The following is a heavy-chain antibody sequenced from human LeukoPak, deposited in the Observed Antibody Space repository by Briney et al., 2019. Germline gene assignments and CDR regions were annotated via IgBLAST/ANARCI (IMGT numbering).Heavy chain of an antibody. CDR3: ARDHGYNLGWFDP. D-gene: IGHD1-14*01. J-gene: IGHJ5*02. CDR2: IYYSGST. CDR1: GYSISSGYY. Sequence: TSETLSLTCTVSGYSISSGYYWGWIRQPPGKGLEWIGYIYYSGSTNYNPSLKSRVTISVDTSKNQFSLKLSSVTAADTAVYYCARDHGYNLGWFDPWGQGTLVTVSS. V-gene: IGHV4-59*01.